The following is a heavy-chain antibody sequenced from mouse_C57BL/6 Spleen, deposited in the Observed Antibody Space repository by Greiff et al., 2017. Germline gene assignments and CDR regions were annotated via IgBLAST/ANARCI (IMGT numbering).Heavy chain of an antibody. Sequence: VQLQQPGAELVRPGSSVKLSCKASGYTFTSYWMDWVKQRPGQGLEWIGNIYPSDSETHYNQKFKDKATLTVDKSSSTAYMQLSSLTSEDSAVYYCARSGYGSSKPYWYFDVWGTGTTVTVSS. D-gene: IGHD1-1*01. CDR1: GYTFTSYW. J-gene: IGHJ1*03. V-gene: IGHV1-61*01. CDR2: IYPSDSET. CDR3: ARSGYGSSKPYWYFDV.